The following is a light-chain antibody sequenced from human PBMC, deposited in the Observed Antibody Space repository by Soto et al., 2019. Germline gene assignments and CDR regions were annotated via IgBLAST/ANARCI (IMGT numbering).Light chain of an antibody. CDR2: EVS. J-gene: IGLJ2*01. CDR3: SLYTTSYTQV. CDR1: SSDVGGYNY. Sequence: QSALTQPASVSGSPGQSITISCNGTSSDVGGYNYVSWYQHHPGKVPKLMIYEVSNRPLGISNRFSGSKSGNTASLTISGLQSEDEADYYCSLYTTSYTQVFGGGTKLTVL. V-gene: IGLV2-14*01.